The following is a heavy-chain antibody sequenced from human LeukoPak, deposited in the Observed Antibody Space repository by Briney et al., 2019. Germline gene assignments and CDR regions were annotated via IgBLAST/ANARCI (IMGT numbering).Heavy chain of an antibody. Sequence: SETLSLTCTVSGGSISSNSYYWSWIRQPAGKGLEWIGRISSSGSTNHNPSLKSRVTISVDTSKNQFSLKLSSVTAADTAVYYCARLRRAIRAFDIWGQGTMVTVSS. CDR3: ARLRRAIRAFDI. V-gene: IGHV4-61*02. D-gene: IGHD3-10*01. J-gene: IGHJ3*02. CDR2: ISSSGST. CDR1: GGSISSNSYY.